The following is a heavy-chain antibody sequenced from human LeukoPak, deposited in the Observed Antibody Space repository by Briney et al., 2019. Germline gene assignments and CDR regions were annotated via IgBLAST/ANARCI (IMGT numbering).Heavy chain of an antibody. J-gene: IGHJ3*02. CDR3: AVGNTYGEGAFDI. Sequence: GASVKVSCKASVYSFSSYGVTWVRQAPGQGLEWMGWISAYNGNTNYAQKVQGRVTLTTDTSTSTAYMELRSLRSDDTAVYYCAVGNTYGEGAFDIWGQGTMVTVSS. CDR1: VYSFSSYG. CDR2: ISAYNGNT. V-gene: IGHV1-18*01. D-gene: IGHD5-18*01.